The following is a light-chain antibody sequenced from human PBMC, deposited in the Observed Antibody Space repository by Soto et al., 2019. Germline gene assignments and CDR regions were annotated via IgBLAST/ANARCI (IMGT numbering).Light chain of an antibody. J-gene: IGKJ1*01. Sequence: DTQMTQSPPTLSASVGDRITITCRASQSISSWLAWYQQKPGKAPKVLIYDASRLESGVPSRFSGSASGTEFTLTISSLQPDDFATYYCQQYSTYSGAFGQGTKVDIK. CDR1: QSISSW. V-gene: IGKV1-5*01. CDR3: QQYSTYSGA. CDR2: DAS.